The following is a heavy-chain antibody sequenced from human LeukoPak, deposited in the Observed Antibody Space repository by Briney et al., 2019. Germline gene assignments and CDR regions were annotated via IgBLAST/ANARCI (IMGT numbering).Heavy chain of an antibody. CDR3: ARALNDAFDI. CDR2: ITSSGSAT. J-gene: IGHJ3*02. Sequence: EWVSYITSSGSATYYADSVKGRFTISRDNAKNSLYLQMDSLGAEDTAVYYCARALNDAFDIWGQGTMVTVSS. V-gene: IGHV3-11*04.